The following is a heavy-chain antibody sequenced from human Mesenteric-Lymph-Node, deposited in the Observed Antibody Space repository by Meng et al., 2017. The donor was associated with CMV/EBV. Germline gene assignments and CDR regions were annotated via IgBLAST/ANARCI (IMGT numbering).Heavy chain of an antibody. D-gene: IGHD2/OR15-2a*01. CDR2: IYGTGIT. CDR1: GVSVTSGAYH. CDR3: AKSRSSTPGIVDD. V-gene: IGHV4-61*08. Sequence: QVKLKESGPGLLKPSATLSLTCIVSGVSVTSGAYHWSWIRKSPGKGLEWIGYIYGTGITIYNPSLKSRVTILLETSKNQFSLKLNSVTTADTAVYYCAKSRSSTPGIVDDWGQGTLVTASS. J-gene: IGHJ4*02.